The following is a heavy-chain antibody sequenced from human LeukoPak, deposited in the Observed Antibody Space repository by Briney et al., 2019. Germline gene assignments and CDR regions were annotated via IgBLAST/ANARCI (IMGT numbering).Heavy chain of an antibody. J-gene: IGHJ4*02. CDR2: IYHSGST. CDR3: ATRWGGYNLDYFDY. Sequence: KPSETLSLTCTVSGGSISSSGYYWDWIRLPPGKGLEWVGSIYHSGSTYHNPSLKSRVTISADTSKNQFFLKLSSVTAADTAIYYCATRWGGYNLDYFDYWGQGTLVTVSS. CDR1: GGSISSSGYY. D-gene: IGHD5-24*01. V-gene: IGHV4-39*01.